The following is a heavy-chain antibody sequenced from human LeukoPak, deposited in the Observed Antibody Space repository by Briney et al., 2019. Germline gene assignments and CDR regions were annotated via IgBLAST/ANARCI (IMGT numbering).Heavy chain of an antibody. V-gene: IGHV1-2*02. CDR3: ARRTQDDSSGYYYYYYYMDV. CDR2: INPNSGGT. J-gene: IGHJ6*03. D-gene: IGHD3-22*01. CDR1: GYTFTGYY. Sequence: GASVKVSCQASGYTFTGYYMHWVRQAPGQGLEWMGWINPNSGGTNYSQKFQGRVTMTRDTSISTAYMELSRLRSDDTAVYYCARRTQDDSSGYYYYYYYMDVWGKGTTVTVSS.